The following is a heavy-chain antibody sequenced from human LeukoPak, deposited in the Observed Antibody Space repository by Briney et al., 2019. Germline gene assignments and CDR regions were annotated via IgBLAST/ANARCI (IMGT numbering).Heavy chain of an antibody. CDR2: INHSGST. Sequence: SETLSLTCAVYGGSFSGYYWSWIRQPPGKGLEWIGEINHSGSTNYNPFLKSRVTISVDTSKNQFSLKLSSVTAADTAVYYCARGKGPIRYWGQGTLVTVSS. J-gene: IGHJ4*02. CDR3: ARGKGPIRY. CDR1: GGSFSGYY. V-gene: IGHV4-34*01. D-gene: IGHD3-10*01.